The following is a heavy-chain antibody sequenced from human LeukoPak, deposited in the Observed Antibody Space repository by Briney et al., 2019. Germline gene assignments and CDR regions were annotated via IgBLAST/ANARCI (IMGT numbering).Heavy chain of an antibody. J-gene: IGHJ4*02. CDR1: GGSISSYY. Sequence: SETLSLTCTVSGGSISSYYWSWIRQPPGKGLEWIGYIYYSGSTNYNPSLKSRVTISVDTSKNQFSLKLSSVTAADTAVYYCARKDHRRAENFFDYWGQGTLVTVSS. V-gene: IGHV4-59*08. CDR2: IYYSGST. CDR3: ARKDHRRAENFFDY. D-gene: IGHD1-14*01.